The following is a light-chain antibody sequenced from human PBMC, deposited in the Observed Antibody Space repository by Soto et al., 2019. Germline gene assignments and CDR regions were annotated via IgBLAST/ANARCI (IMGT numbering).Light chain of an antibody. CDR1: QSISSW. CDR3: QQYNSYSWT. V-gene: IGKV1-5*01. J-gene: IGKJ1*01. Sequence: DIQMTQSPSTLSASVGDRVTITCRASQSISSWLAWYQQKPGKAPKLLIYDASRWESGVPSRFSGSGSGTEFTLTISCLQPDDFATYYCQQYNSYSWTFGQGTKVEIK. CDR2: DAS.